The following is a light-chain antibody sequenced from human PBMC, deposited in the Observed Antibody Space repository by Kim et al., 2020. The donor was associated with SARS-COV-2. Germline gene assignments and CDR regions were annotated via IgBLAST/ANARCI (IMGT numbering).Light chain of an antibody. CDR2: AAA. CDR1: EGGSRG. CDR3: KQDNSFPYT. Sequence: CVGETVTSTGREREGGSRGIVWYQQKQGRGPQVLIYAAANLQSGVPSRVSGSGDGTDFTLTINSMQPEDFGTYMRKQDNSFPYTFGQGTKVDIK. V-gene: IGKV1-12*01. J-gene: IGKJ2*01.